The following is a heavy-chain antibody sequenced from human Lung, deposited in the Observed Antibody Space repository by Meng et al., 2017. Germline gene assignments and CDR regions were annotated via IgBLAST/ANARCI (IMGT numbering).Heavy chain of an antibody. J-gene: IGHJ5*02. CDR1: GGSISSSSYY. Sequence: QLQLQESGPGLVKPSETLSLTCTASGGSISSSSYYWAWVRQPPGKGLEWIGSILSSGRTYYNLSLKSRVTISVDTSKNQFSLKLRSMTAADTAVYYCARHDTPPQFDPWGQGTLVTVSS. V-gene: IGHV4-39*01. CDR2: ILSSGRT. D-gene: IGHD2-15*01. CDR3: ARHDTPPQFDP.